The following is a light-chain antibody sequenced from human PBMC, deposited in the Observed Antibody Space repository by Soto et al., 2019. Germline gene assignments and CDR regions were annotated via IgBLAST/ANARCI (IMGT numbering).Light chain of an antibody. CDR1: QSVLYSSNNKNY. CDR3: QQYYSAPRT. CDR2: WAS. V-gene: IGKV4-1*01. Sequence: DIVMTQSPDSLAVSLGERATTNCKSSQSVLYSSNNKNYLAWYQQKPGQPPKLLIYWASTRESGVPDRFSGSGPGTDFTLTISSLQAEDVAVYYCQQYYSAPRTFGQGTKVDSK. J-gene: IGKJ1*01.